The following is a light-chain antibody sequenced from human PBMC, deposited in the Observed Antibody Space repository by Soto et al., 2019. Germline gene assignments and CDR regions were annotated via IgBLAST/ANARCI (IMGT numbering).Light chain of an antibody. CDR3: CSYAGSYTHV. J-gene: IGLJ1*01. Sequence: QSVLTQPPSASGPPGQSVTISCTGTSSDVGLYDYVSWYQQHPGKVPKLLIYEVTQRPSGVPDRFSGSKSGNTASLTISGLQTDDEADYYCCSYAGSYTHVFGTGTKVTVL. CDR1: SSDVGLYDY. V-gene: IGLV2-8*01. CDR2: EVT.